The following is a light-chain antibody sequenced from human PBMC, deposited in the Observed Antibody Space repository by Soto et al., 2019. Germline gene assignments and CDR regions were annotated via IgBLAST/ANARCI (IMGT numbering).Light chain of an antibody. J-gene: IGKJ4*01. V-gene: IGKV1-39*01. Sequence: DIQMTQSPSSLSASVGDRVTITCRASKTISTYLNWYQQKPGKAPKVLIYAASSLQSGVPSRFSGSGSGTDFTLTISTLQPEDFATYYCQQSYSPLLTFGGGTKVDIK. CDR1: KTISTY. CDR2: AAS. CDR3: QQSYSPLLT.